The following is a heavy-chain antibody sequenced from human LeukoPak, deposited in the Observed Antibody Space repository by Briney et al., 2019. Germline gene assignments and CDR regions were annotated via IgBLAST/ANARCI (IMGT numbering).Heavy chain of an antibody. CDR1: GFTFSDYS. CDR2: ISTSSTYI. D-gene: IGHD3-10*02. Sequence: GGSLRLSCAASGFTFSDYSVHWVRQAPGKGLEWVSSISTSSTYIYYADSVKGRFTISRDSAKNSLYLQMNSLRAEDTAVYYCAELGITMIGGVWGKGTTVTISS. V-gene: IGHV3-21*01. J-gene: IGHJ6*04. CDR3: AELGITMIGGV.